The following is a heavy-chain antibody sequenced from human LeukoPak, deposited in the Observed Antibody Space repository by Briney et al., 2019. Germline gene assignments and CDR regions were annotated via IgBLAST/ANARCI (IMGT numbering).Heavy chain of an antibody. D-gene: IGHD6-19*01. CDR2: INPNSGGT. J-gene: IGHJ5*02. V-gene: IGHV1-2*02. Sequence: VASVKVSCKASGYTFTGYYMHWVRQAPGQGLEWMGWINPNSGGTNYAQKFQGRVAMTRDTSISTAYMELSRLRSDDTAVYYCARPPQQWLLDWFDPRGQGTLVTVSS. CDR1: GYTFTGYY. CDR3: ARPPQQWLLDWFDP.